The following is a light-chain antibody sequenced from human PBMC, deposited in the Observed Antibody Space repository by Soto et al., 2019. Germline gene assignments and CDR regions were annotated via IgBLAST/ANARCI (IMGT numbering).Light chain of an antibody. CDR2: DVS. Sequence: QSVLTQPASVSGSPGQSITISCTGTSSDVGRYNYVSWYQQHPGKAPKLRIYDVSNRPSGVSNRFSGSKSGNTASLTISGLQAEDEADYYCSSYASSNTLVFGTGTKVTV. CDR1: SSDVGRYNY. J-gene: IGLJ1*01. V-gene: IGLV2-14*03. CDR3: SSYASSNTLV.